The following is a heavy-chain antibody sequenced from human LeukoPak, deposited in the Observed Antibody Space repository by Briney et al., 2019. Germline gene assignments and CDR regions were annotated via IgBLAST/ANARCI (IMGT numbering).Heavy chain of an antibody. CDR3: AKCIVATNYYYYYMDV. D-gene: IGHD5-12*01. Sequence: GGSLRLSCAASGFTFSSYAMTWVRQAPGKGLEWVSAISGSGGSTYYADSVKGRFTISRDNSKNTLYLQMNCLRAEDTAVYYCAKCIVATNYYYYYMDVWGKGTTVTVSS. J-gene: IGHJ6*03. CDR1: GFTFSSYA. V-gene: IGHV3-23*01. CDR2: ISGSGGST.